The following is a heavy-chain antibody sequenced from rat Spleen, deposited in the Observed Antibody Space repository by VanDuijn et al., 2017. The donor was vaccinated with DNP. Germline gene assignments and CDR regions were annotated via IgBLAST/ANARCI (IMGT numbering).Heavy chain of an antibody. J-gene: IGHJ2*01. CDR1: GFSLTSNG. Sequence: QVQLEESGPGLMQPSETLSLTCTVSGFSLTSNGVGWVRQPRGKGLVWMGTIWAGGSTNYNSAVKSRLSISRETSKSQVFLKVNSLQTEDTATYFCTREGNSPFDYWGQGVMVTVSS. V-gene: IGHV2-72*01. CDR3: TREGNSPFDY. CDR2: IWAGGST. D-gene: IGHD1-11*01.